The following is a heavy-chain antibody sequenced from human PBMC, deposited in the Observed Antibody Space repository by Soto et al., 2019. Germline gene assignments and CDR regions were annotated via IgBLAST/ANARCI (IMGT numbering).Heavy chain of an antibody. Sequence: LSLSCAASGFTFSSYAMSWVRQAPGKGLEWVSAISGSGGSTYYADSVKGRFTISRDNSKNTLYLQMNSLRAEDTAVYYCAKANRPHYYYYGMDVWGQGTTVTVSS. V-gene: IGHV3-23*01. CDR1: GFTFSSYA. CDR3: AKANRPHYYYYGMDV. CDR2: ISGSGGST. J-gene: IGHJ6*02.